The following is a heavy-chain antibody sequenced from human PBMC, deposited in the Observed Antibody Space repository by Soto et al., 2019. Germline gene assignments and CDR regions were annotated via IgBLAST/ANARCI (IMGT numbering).Heavy chain of an antibody. V-gene: IGHV6-1*01. CDR1: GDSVSSNGAC. Sequence: TLSLTCVISGDSVSSNGACWNWIRQSPSRGLQWLGRIYYRSKWFHDYAASVESRMAINPDTSRNQFSLQLNYVTPEDTAVYYCARVHCSAGTCLDGLDFWGQGTTVTVSS. CDR3: ARVHCSAGTCLDGLDF. J-gene: IGHJ6*02. D-gene: IGHD2-15*01. CDR2: IYYRSKWFH.